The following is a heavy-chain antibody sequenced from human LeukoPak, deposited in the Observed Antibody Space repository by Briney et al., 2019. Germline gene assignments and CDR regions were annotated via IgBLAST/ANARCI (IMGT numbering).Heavy chain of an antibody. CDR3: VRGAVLRFLEWSQPGDY. V-gene: IGHV3-64*01. J-gene: IGHJ4*02. CDR2: ISSNGGST. D-gene: IGHD3-3*01. Sequence: GGSLRLSCAASGFTFSSYAMHWVRQAPGKGLEYVSAISSNGGSTYYANSVKGRFTISRDNSKNTLYLQMGSLRAEDMAVHYCVRGAVLRFLEWSQPGDYWGQGTLVTVSS. CDR1: GFTFSSYA.